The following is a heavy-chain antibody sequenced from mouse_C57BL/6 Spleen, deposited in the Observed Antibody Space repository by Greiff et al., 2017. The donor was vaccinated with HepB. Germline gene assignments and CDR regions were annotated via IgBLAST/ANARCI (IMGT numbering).Heavy chain of an antibody. V-gene: IGHV1-55*01. Sequence: QVQLKQPGAELVKPGASVKMSCKASGYTFTSYWITWVKQRPGQGLEWIGDICPGSGSTNYNEKFKSKATLTVDTSSSTAYMQLSSLTSEDSAVYYCARNYYGSSFDYWGQGTTLTVSS. CDR3: ARNYYGSSFDY. CDR2: ICPGSGST. CDR1: GYTFTSYW. D-gene: IGHD1-1*01. J-gene: IGHJ2*01.